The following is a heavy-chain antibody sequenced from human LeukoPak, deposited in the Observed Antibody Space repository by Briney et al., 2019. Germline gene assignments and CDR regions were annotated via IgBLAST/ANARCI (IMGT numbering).Heavy chain of an antibody. Sequence: PSETLSLTCAVYGGSFSGYYWSWIRQPPGKGLEWIGEINHSGSTNYNPSLKSRVTISVDTSKNQFSLKLSSVTAADTAVYYCARTPYYYGSGSYDYWGQGTLVTVSS. CDR2: INHSGST. J-gene: IGHJ4*02. CDR1: GGSFSGYY. V-gene: IGHV4-34*01. D-gene: IGHD3-10*01. CDR3: ARTPYYYGSGSYDY.